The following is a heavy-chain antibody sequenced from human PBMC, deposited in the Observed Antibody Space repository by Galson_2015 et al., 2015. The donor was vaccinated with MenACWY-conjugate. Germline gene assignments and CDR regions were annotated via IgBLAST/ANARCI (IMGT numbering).Heavy chain of an antibody. CDR1: GGSVSDSH. V-gene: IGHV4-59*02. Sequence: LSLTCSVSGGSVSDSHWRWIRQSPGKGLEWIGYIYFGGRTIYKSSLLSRVTIPLVTCHHQKLLRLTSVTAADTAGYYCARQFTDKQLLWGDWFDTWGRGTLVTVSS. J-gene: IGHJ5*02. CDR3: ARQFTDKQLLWGDWFDT. D-gene: IGHD3-16*01. CDR2: IYFGGRT.